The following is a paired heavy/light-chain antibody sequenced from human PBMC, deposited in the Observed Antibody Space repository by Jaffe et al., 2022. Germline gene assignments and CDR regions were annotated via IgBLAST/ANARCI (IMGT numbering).Light chain of an antibody. CDR2: DDS. CDR1: NIGSKS. J-gene: IGLJ1*01. V-gene: IGLV3-21*02. Sequence: SYVLTQPPSVSVAPGQTARITCGGNNIGSKSVHWYQQKPGQAPVLVVYDDSDRPSGIPERFSGSNSGNTATLTISRVEAGDEADYYCQVWDSSSDHFYVFGTGTKVTVL. CDR3: QVWDSSSDHFYV.
Heavy chain of an antibody. D-gene: IGHD2-2*01. CDR3: AKDSKGYCSSTSCYKLGYFDY. Sequence: QVQLVESGGGVVQPGGSLRLSCAASGFTFSSYGMHWVRQAPGKGLEWVAFIRYDGSNKYYADSVKGRFTISRDNSKNTLYLQMNSLRAEDTAVYYCAKDSKGYCSSTSCYKLGYFDYWGQGTLVTVSS. V-gene: IGHV3-30*02. CDR1: GFTFSSYG. CDR2: IRYDGSNK. J-gene: IGHJ4*02.